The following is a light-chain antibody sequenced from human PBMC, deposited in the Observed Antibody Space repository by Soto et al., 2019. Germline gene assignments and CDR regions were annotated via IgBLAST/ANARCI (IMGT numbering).Light chain of an antibody. CDR1: QSVSSTY. CDR3: QHYGSLVLT. Sequence: EIVLTQSPGTLSLSPGEIATLSCRASQSVSSTYLAWYQQKPGQAPRLLIYGASSRATGIPDRFSGSGSGTGFTLTISRLETEDFAVYYCQHYGSLVLTFGGGTKVEIK. V-gene: IGKV3-20*01. CDR2: GAS. J-gene: IGKJ4*01.